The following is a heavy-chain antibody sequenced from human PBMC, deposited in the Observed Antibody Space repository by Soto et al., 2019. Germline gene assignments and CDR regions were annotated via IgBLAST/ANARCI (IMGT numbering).Heavy chain of an antibody. CDR3: ARDNHYYDSSGTNWFDP. D-gene: IGHD3-22*01. J-gene: IGHJ5*02. V-gene: IGHV4-59*01. CDR2: IYYSGST. Sequence: QVQLQESGPGLVKPSETLSLTCTVSGGSISSYYWSWIRQPPGKGLEWIGYIYYSGSTNYNPSLKSRVTISVDTSKNQFSLKLSSVTAADTAVYYCARDNHYYDSSGTNWFDPWGQGTLVTVSS. CDR1: GGSISSYY.